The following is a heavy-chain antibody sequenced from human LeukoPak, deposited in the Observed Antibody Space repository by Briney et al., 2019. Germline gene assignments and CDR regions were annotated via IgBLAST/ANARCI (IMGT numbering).Heavy chain of an antibody. V-gene: IGHV3-21*01. D-gene: IGHD1-26*01. CDR2: ITSSSTYT. J-gene: IGHJ6*03. CDR3: ARDPYSGTYGDTYYYYMDV. CDR1: GFSFSSYN. Sequence: PGGSLRLSCAASGFSFSSYNMNWVRQTPGKGLEWVSSITSSSTYTFYADSVKGRFTVSRDNARNSLYLQMNSLRAEDTAVYYCARDPYSGTYGDTYYYYMDVWGKGTMVTISS.